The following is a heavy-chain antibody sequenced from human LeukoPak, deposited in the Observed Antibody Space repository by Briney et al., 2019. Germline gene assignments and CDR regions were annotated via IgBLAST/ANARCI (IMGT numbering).Heavy chain of an antibody. J-gene: IGHJ4*02. CDR1: GGSFSGYY. V-gene: IGHV4-34*01. D-gene: IGHD4-17*01. CDR2: INHSGST. CDR3: ARVGYDYDAYFDY. Sequence: TSETLSLTCAVYGGSFSGYYWSWIRQPPGKGLEWIGEINHSGSTNYNPSLKSRVTISVDTSKNQFSLKLSSVTAADTAVYYCARVGYDYDAYFDYWGQGTLVTVSS.